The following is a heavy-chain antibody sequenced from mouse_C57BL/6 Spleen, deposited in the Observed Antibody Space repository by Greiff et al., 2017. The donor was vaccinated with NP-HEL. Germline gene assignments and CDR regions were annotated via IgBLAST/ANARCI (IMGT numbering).Heavy chain of an antibody. Sequence: VQLQQSGAELVKPGASVKLSCKASGYTFTEYTIHWVKQRSGQGLEWIGWFYPGSGSIKYNEKFKDKATLTADKSSSTVYMELSRLTSEDSAVYFCARQKMIYDGYYGYFDVWGTGTTVTVSS. D-gene: IGHD2-3*01. CDR1: GYTFTEYT. CDR3: ARQKMIYDGYYGYFDV. CDR2: FYPGSGSI. V-gene: IGHV1-62-2*01. J-gene: IGHJ1*03.